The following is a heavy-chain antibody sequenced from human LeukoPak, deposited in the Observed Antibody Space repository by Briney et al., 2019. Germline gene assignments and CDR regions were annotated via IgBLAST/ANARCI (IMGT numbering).Heavy chain of an antibody. J-gene: IGHJ4*02. V-gene: IGHV1-8*02. Sequence: ASVKVSCKASGYTFTSYAMNWVRQATGQGLEWMGWMNPNSGNTGYAQKFQGRVTMTRNTSTSTAYMELSSLRSEDTAVYYCATFDTPGSLTDYWGQGTLVTVSS. D-gene: IGHD1-26*01. CDR1: GYTFTSYA. CDR2: MNPNSGNT. CDR3: ATFDTPGSLTDY.